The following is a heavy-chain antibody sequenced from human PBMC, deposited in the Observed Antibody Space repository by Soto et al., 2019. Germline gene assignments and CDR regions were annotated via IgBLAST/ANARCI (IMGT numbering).Heavy chain of an antibody. CDR2: ISSSGSTI. CDR1: GFTFSDYY. CDR3: ARDLYYDFWSGYFGTDAFDI. J-gene: IGHJ3*02. Sequence: PGGSLRLSCAASGFTFSDYYMSWIRQAPGKGLEWVLYISSSGSTIYYADSVKGRFTISRDNAKNSLYLQMNSLRAEDTAVYYCARDLYYDFWSGYFGTDAFDIWGQGTMVTVSS. V-gene: IGHV3-11*01. D-gene: IGHD3-3*01.